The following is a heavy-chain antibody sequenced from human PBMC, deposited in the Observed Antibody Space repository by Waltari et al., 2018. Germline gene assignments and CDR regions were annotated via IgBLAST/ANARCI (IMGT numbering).Heavy chain of an antibody. Sequence: QVQLVQSGAEVKKPGSSVKVSCKASGGTFSSYAISWVRQAPGQGLEWMGGIIPIFGTATYAQKFQGRVTITADDSTSTAYMELSSLRSEDTAVYYCARAETVVVVAAFDYWGQGTLVTVSS. V-gene: IGHV1-69*01. J-gene: IGHJ4*02. CDR3: ARAETVVVVAAFDY. D-gene: IGHD2-15*01. CDR2: IIPIFGTA. CDR1: GGTFSSYA.